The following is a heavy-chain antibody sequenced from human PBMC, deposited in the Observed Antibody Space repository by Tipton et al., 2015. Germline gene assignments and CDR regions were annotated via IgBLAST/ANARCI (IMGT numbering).Heavy chain of an antibody. V-gene: IGHV3-20*04. CDR1: GFNFDVYG. D-gene: IGHD5-12*01. CDR3: ARSGGYGWDH. Sequence: SLRLSCAASGFNFDVYGMSWVRLVPGKGLEWVSHIDWNGGITSYADSVKGRFTISRDNAKNSMYLQMNSLRPEDTAVYYCARSGGYGWDHWGQGTLVTVSS. J-gene: IGHJ4*02. CDR2: IDWNGGIT.